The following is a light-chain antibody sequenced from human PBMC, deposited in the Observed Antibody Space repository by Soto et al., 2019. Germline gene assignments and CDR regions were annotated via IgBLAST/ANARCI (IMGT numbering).Light chain of an antibody. Sequence: DIVMTQSQDSLAVSLGERATINCKSIRSVLYSSNNKNYLAWYQQKPGKAPKLLIYKASSLESGVPSRFSGSGSGTEFTLTISSLQPDDFATYYCQQYNSYSTFGQGTKVDIK. J-gene: IGKJ1*01. CDR1: RSVLYSSNNKNY. V-gene: IGKV4-1*01. CDR2: KAS. CDR3: QQYNSYST.